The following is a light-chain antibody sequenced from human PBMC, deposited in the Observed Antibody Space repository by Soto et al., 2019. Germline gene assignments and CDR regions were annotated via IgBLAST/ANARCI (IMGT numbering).Light chain of an antibody. CDR1: QSINSR. V-gene: IGKV1-5*01. CDR3: QQYNTYTYN. J-gene: IGKJ2*01. Sequence: DIQMTQSPSTLSASVGDRVIFTCRASQSINSRLAWYQQKPGKNPKLLIHDASSLESGVPSRFSGSGSGTEFTLTISGLQPDDFATYYCQQYNTYTYNFGQGTKLEIK. CDR2: DAS.